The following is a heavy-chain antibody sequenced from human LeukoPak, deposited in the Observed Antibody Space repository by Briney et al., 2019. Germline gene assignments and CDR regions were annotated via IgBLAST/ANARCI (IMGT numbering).Heavy chain of an antibody. D-gene: IGHD6-13*01. V-gene: IGHV3-48*01. J-gene: IGHJ6*02. Sequence: GSLRLSCAASGFTFSSYNMNWVRQAPGKGLEWVSYISGSSSTIYHADSVKGRFTISRDNTKNSLYLQMNSLRAEDTAVYYCARVWTAGSYYYGMDVWGQGTTVTVSS. CDR1: GFTFSSYN. CDR3: ARVWTAGSYYYGMDV. CDR2: ISGSSSTI.